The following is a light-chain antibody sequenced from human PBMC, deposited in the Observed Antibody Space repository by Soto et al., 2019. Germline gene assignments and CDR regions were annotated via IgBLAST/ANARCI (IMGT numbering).Light chain of an antibody. V-gene: IGKV3-20*01. CDR2: GAS. CDR1: QSVSSAF. CDR3: QQYGSSRWT. Sequence: EIVLTHSPGTLSLSPGERATLSFSSSQSVSSAFLAWYQQKPGQAPRLLLYGASSRASGIPDRFSGSGSGTDFTLTISRLEPEDFAVYYCQQYGSSRWTFGQGTKVDIK. J-gene: IGKJ1*01.